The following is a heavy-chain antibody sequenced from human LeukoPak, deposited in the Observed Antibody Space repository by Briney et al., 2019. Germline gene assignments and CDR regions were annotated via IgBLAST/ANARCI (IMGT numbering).Heavy chain of an antibody. V-gene: IGHV3-23*01. J-gene: IGHJ5*02. CDR2: ISGSGGST. CDR1: GFTFSSYA. Sequence: GSLRLSCAASGFTFSSYAMSWVRQAPGKGLEWVSAISGSGGSTYYADFVKGRFTISRDNSKNTLYLQMNSLRAEDTAVYYCAKKPMGTTVTYLWLDPWGQGTLVTVSS. CDR3: AKKPMGTTVTYLWLDP. D-gene: IGHD4-17*01.